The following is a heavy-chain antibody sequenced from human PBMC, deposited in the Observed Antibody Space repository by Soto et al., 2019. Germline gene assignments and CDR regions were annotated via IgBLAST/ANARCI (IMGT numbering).Heavy chain of an antibody. CDR2: IYPGDSDN. J-gene: IGHJ4*02. V-gene: IGHV5-51*01. CDR1: GYSFPTHW. Sequence: GESLKISCKGSGYSFPTHWIGWVRLMAVKGLEWMGIIYPGDSDNRYSPSFQGQVTISVDKSINTAYLQWSTLKASDTAMYYCARGAKVGTTTGFFDYWGQGTLVTVSS. D-gene: IGHD1-26*01. CDR3: ARGAKVGTTTGFFDY.